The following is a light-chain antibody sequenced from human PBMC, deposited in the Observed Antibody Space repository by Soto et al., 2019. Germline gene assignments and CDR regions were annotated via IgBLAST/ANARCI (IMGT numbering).Light chain of an antibody. CDR2: SDN. J-gene: IGLJ2*01. CDR3: AAWDDSLNGPV. CDR1: SSNLGSHT. V-gene: IGLV1-44*01. Sequence: QSVLTQPPSASGTPGQRVTISCSGSSSNLGSHTVNWYQQLPGTAPKINTYSDNQLPSGVPDRFSGSKSGTSASRAISGIQSEYEAEYYCAAWDDSLNGPVFGGGTKLTVL.